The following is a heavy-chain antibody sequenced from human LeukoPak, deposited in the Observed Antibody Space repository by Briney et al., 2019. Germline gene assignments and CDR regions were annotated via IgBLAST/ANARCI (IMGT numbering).Heavy chain of an antibody. J-gene: IGHJ4*02. D-gene: IGHD4-17*01. CDR3: ARGPGDYGDYQLFFDY. Sequence: KPGGSLRLSCAASGFTFSSYSMNWVRQAPGKRLEWVSSISSSSSYIYYADSVKGRFTISRDNAKNSLYLHMNSLRAEDTAVYYCARGPGDYGDYQLFFDYWGQGTLVTVSS. CDR2: ISSSSSYI. V-gene: IGHV3-21*01. CDR1: GFTFSSYS.